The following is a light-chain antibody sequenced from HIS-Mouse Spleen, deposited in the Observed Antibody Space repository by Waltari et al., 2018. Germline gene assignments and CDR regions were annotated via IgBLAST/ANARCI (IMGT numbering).Light chain of an antibody. CDR1: ALPNKY. CDR2: EDS. CDR3: YSTDSSGNHRV. J-gene: IGLJ2*01. V-gene: IGLV3-10*01. Sequence: SYELTQPPPASVSPGQTARLTCSGDALPNKYAYWYQQKSGQAPVLVIYEDSKRPSGIPERFSGSSSGTMATLTISGAQVEDEADYYCYSTDSSGNHRVFGGGTKLTVL.